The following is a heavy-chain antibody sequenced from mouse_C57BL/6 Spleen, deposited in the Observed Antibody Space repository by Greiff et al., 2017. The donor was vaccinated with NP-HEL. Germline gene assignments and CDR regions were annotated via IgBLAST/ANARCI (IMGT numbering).Heavy chain of an antibody. J-gene: IGHJ2*01. V-gene: IGHV1-69*01. CDR2: IDPSDSYT. CDR3: ARRGELKYFDY. D-gene: IGHD1-3*01. Sequence: QVQLQQPGAELVMPGASVKLSCKASGYTFTSYWMHWVKQRPGQGLEWIGEIDPSDSYTNYNQKFKGKSTLTVDKSSSTAYMQLSSLTSEDSAVYYCARRGELKYFDYWGQGTTLTVSS. CDR1: GYTFTSYW.